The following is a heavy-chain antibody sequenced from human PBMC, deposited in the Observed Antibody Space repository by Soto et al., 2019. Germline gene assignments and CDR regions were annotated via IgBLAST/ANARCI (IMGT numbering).Heavy chain of an antibody. V-gene: IGHV1-3*01. CDR3: ARAPSSPYSGSYSFDY. D-gene: IGHD1-26*01. Sequence: GASVKVSCKASGYTFTSYAMHWVRQAPGQRLEWMGWINAGNGNTKYSQKFQGRVTITRDTSASTAYMELSSLRSEDTAVYYCARAPSSPYSGSYSFDYWRQRTLVTVSS. J-gene: IGHJ4*02. CDR2: INAGNGNT. CDR1: GYTFTSYA.